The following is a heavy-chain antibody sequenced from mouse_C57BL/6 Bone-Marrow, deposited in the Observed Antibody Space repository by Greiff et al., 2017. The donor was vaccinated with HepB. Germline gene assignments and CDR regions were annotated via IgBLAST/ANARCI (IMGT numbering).Heavy chain of an antibody. CDR2: INPGSGGT. J-gene: IGHJ4*01. CDR1: GYAFTNYL. Sequence: VQLQQSGAELVRPGTSVKVSCKASGYAFTNYLIEWVKQRPGQGLEWIGVINPGSGGTNYNEKFKGKATLTADKSSSTAYMQLSSLTSEDSAVYFCARSKSNYYYAMDYWGQGTSVTVSS. D-gene: IGHD2-5*01. V-gene: IGHV1-54*01. CDR3: ARSKSNYYYAMDY.